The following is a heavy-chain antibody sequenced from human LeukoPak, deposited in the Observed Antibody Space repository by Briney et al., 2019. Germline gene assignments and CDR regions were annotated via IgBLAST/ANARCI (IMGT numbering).Heavy chain of an antibody. D-gene: IGHD3-10*01. CDR2: MNPNSGYT. CDR3: ARDKYYYGSGTFYSSAVFDH. V-gene: IGHV1-2*02. Sequence: ASVKVSCKASGYTFTSYYMHWVRQAPGQGLEWMGWMNPNSGYTGYEQKFQGRVTMTRDTSTSTAYMELSSLRSGDTAVYYCARDKYYYGSGTFYSSAVFDHWGQGTLVAVSS. J-gene: IGHJ4*02. CDR1: GYTFTSYY.